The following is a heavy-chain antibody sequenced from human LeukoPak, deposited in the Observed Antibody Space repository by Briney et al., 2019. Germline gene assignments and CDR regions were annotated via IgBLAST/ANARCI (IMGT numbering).Heavy chain of an antibody. J-gene: IGHJ4*02. CDR1: GFTFSSYA. Sequence: GGSLRLSCAASGFTFSSYAMAWVRQTPGKGLEWVSAISRSGDITEYADSVKGRFAISRDRSKNALYLQLNSLRAEDTAVYSCTKTPGGNSLNLWFDFWGRGTLVAVSS. D-gene: IGHD4-23*01. CDR2: ISRSGDIT. CDR3: TKTPGGNSLNLWFDF. V-gene: IGHV3-23*01.